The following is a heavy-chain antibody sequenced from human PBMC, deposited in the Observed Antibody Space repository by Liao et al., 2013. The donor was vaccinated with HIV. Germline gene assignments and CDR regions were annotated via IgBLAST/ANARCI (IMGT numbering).Heavy chain of an antibody. CDR2: IYYSGTT. V-gene: IGHV4-39*07. CDR1: GGSISGSSYY. Sequence: QLLLQESGPGLVKPSETLSLTCNVFGGSISGSSYYWGWIRQPPGKGLAWIGNIYYSGTTYYYPSLKSRVTISIDTSKNEVSLKLGSLTAADTAVYYCASSHEGHVFDIWGQGDNGHRLF. J-gene: IGHJ3*02. CDR3: ASSHEGHVFDI.